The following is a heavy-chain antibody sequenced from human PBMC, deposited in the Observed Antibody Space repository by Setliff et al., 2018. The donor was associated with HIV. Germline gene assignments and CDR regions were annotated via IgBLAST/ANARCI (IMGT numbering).Heavy chain of an antibody. Sequence: PGESLKISCKGSGYSFTSYWISWVRQVPGKGLEWMGRIDPSNSNTNYSPSLQGQVTISADKSIRTAYLQWSSLKASDTAMYYRARHSGYASHVVVVAAIYGDAFDIWGQGTMVTVSS. D-gene: IGHD2-15*01. CDR2: IDPSNSNT. J-gene: IGHJ3*02. CDR1: GYSFTSYW. CDR3: ARHSGYASHVVVVAAIYGDAFDI. V-gene: IGHV5-10-1*04.